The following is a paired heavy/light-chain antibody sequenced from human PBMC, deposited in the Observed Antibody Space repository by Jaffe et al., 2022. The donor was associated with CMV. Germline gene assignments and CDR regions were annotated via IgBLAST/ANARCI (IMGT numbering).Heavy chain of an antibody. D-gene: IGHD6-19*01. J-gene: IGHJ4*02. CDR1: GFTFSNYG. V-gene: IGHV3-23*04. Sequence: QLVESGGGLVQPGGSLKLSCAASGFTFSNYGMNWVRQAPGKGLEWVSGLSGSGGSTYYADSVKGRFTVSRDNSKNILYLQLNSLTAEDTAVYYCAKLGYSSGWDRGAQSGYLEYWGQGTLVTVSS. CDR3: AKLGYSSGWDRGAQSGYLEY. CDR2: LSGSGGST.
Light chain of an antibody. Sequence: EVVLTQSPATLSLSPGERATLSCRASHSVGTFLAWYQQKPGQAPRPLIYDASNRATGTPVRFSGSGSGTDFTLTISSLEPEDFAVYYCQLRSNWRFTFGPGTKVEIK. CDR3: QLRSNWRFT. CDR1: HSVGTF. CDR2: DAS. V-gene: IGKV3-11*01. J-gene: IGKJ3*01.